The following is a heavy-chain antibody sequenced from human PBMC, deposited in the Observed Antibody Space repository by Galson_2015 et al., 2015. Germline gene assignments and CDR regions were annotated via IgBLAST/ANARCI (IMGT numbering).Heavy chain of an antibody. D-gene: IGHD3-3*01. CDR3: AKIEKYYDFWSGRETDI. V-gene: IGHV3-23*01. J-gene: IGHJ3*02. CDR2: ISGSGGST. CDR1: GFTFSSYA. Sequence: SLRLSCAASGFTFSSYAMSWVRQAPGKGLEWVSAISGSGGSTYYADSVKGRFTISRDNSKNTLYLQMNSLGAEDTAVYYCAKIEKYYDFWSGRETDIWGQGTMVTVSS.